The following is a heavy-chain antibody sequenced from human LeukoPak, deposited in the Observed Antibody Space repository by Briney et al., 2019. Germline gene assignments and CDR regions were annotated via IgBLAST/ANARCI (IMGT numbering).Heavy chain of an antibody. Sequence: VASVKVSCKASGYTFTGYYMHWVRQAPGQGLEWMGWINPDSGGTNYAQKFQGRVTMTRDTSISTAYMELSRLRSDDTAVYYCARVILGGAFDIWGQGTMVTVSS. CDR2: INPDSGGT. V-gene: IGHV1-2*02. CDR1: GYTFTGYY. CDR3: ARVILGGAFDI. D-gene: IGHD3-16*01. J-gene: IGHJ3*02.